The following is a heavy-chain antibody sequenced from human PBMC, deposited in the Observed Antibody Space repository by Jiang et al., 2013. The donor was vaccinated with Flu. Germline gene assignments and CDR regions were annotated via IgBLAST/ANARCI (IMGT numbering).Heavy chain of an antibody. Sequence: GPGLVKPSQTLSLTCTVSGGSISSGDYYWSWIRQPPGKGLEWIGYIYYSGSTYYNPSLKSRVTISVDTSKNQFSLKLSSVTAADTAVYYCARGPPTVTTTNTEAFDIWGQGTMVTVSS. V-gene: IGHV4-30-4*01. J-gene: IGHJ3*02. CDR1: GGSISSGDYY. CDR3: ARGPPTVTTTNTEAFDI. D-gene: IGHD4-17*01. CDR2: IYYSGST.